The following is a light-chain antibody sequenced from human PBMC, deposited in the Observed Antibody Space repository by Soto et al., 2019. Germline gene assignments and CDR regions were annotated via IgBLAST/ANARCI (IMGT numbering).Light chain of an antibody. CDR2: AAS. J-gene: IGKJ5*01. Sequence: DIQMTQSPSSLSASVGDRVTITCRASQSISSYLNWYQQKPGKAPKLLIYAASSLQSGVPSRFSGSGSGTDFTLTISSLQPEDFATYYCQQSYSNPLGFGQGTRLEIK. CDR3: QQSYSNPLG. V-gene: IGKV1-39*01. CDR1: QSISSY.